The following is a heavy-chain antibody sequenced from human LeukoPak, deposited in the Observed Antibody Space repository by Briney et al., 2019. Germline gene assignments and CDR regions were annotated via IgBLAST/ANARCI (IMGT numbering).Heavy chain of an antibody. CDR3: ARGGQQLVRSWFDP. J-gene: IGHJ5*02. V-gene: IGHV1-69*04. D-gene: IGHD6-13*01. CDR1: GGTFSSYA. Sequence: GASVKVSCKASGGTFSSYAISWVRQAPGQGLEWMGRIIPILGIANYAQKFQGRVTITADKSTSTAYMELSSLRSEDTAVYYCARGGQQLVRSWFDPWGQGTLVTVSS. CDR2: IIPILGIA.